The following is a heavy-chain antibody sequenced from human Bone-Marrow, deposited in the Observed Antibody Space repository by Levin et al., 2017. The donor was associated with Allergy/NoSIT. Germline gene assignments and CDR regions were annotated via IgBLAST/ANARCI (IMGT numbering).Heavy chain of an antibody. Sequence: GESLKISCAASGFGVSDNHMSWVRQAPGKGLEWVSIIYSDGNTHYADSVKGRFTISRDNSKNTVDLHMHSLRAEDTAVYYCARDPGFDYGLDVWGQGTTVTVSS. D-gene: IGHD3-10*01. CDR1: GFGVSDNH. V-gene: IGHV3-53*01. CDR2: IYSDGNT. J-gene: IGHJ6*02. CDR3: ARDPGFDYGLDV.